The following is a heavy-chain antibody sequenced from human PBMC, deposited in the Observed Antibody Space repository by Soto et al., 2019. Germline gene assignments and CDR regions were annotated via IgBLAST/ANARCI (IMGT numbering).Heavy chain of an antibody. D-gene: IGHD5-18*01. CDR3: ASAQVVDTAMILFDD. Sequence: PSETLSLTCAVYGGSFSGYYWTWIRQPPGTGLEWIGEINHSGSTNYNPSLKSRVTISVDTSKNQFSLKLTSVTAADTAVYYCASAQVVDTAMILFDDWGQGTLVTVAS. J-gene: IGHJ4*02. CDR1: GGSFSGYY. V-gene: IGHV4-34*01. CDR2: INHSGST.